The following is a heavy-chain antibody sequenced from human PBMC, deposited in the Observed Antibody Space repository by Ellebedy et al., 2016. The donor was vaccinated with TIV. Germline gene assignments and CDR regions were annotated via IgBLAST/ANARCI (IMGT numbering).Heavy chain of an antibody. J-gene: IGHJ3*02. CDR3: ARTSRDAFDI. V-gene: IGHV2-70*04. CDR1: GFSLSTTTVG. CDR2: IDWDDDT. Sequence: SGPTLVKPTQTLTLTCTFSGFSLSTTTVGVGWIRQPPGKALEWLGCIDWDDDTFYSTSLKSRLTFSKDTSKNQVFLTMTLMDPVDTGTYYCARTSRDAFDIWGQGTVVTVSS.